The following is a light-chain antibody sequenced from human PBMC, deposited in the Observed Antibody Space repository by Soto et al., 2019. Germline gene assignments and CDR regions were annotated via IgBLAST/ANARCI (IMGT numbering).Light chain of an antibody. J-gene: IGLJ1*01. CDR3: SSYTFRSPYV. CDR2: EVS. CDR1: NSDIIVYNY. Sequence: QSALTQPASVSGSPGQSITISCTGTNSDIIVYNYVSWYQQQPGKAPKLMIYEVSNRPSGVPNRFSGSKSANTASLTISGLQAEDEADYYCSSYTFRSPYVFGPGTKLTVL. V-gene: IGLV2-14*01.